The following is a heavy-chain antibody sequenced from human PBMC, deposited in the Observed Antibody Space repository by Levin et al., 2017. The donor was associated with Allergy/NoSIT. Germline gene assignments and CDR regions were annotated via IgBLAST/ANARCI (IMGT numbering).Heavy chain of an antibody. J-gene: IGHJ5*02. CDR3: ARDPRGSFESWLDP. CDR1: GGSIISSSYY. Sequence: ASETLSLTCTVSGGSIISSSYYWGWIRQPPGKGLEWIGSIYYSGNTYYNPSLKSRVTISVDTSKNQFALKLSSVTAADTAVYYCARDPRGSFESWLDPWGQGTLVTVSS. CDR2: IYYSGNT. V-gene: IGHV4-39*06. D-gene: IGHD3-16*01.